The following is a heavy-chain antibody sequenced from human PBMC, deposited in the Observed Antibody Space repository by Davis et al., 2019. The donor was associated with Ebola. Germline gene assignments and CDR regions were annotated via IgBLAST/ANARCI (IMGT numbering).Heavy chain of an antibody. Sequence: ASLQVSCKASGDTFTSYYLHWVRQAPGQGLEWVGIINPSGGTTTYAQKFQGRVTMTRDTSTSTVYMELSSLRSEDTAVCYCARDSGLGITIFGVVTPPEAYWGQGTLVTVSS. CDR2: INPSGGTT. J-gene: IGHJ4*02. V-gene: IGHV1-46*01. CDR3: ARDSGLGITIFGVVTPPEAY. D-gene: IGHD3-3*01. CDR1: GDTFTSYY.